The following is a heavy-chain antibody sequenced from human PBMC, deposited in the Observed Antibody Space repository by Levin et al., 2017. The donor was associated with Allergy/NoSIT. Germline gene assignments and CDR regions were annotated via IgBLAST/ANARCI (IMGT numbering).Heavy chain of an antibody. CDR2: IYYSGTT. Sequence: SETLSLTCTVSGGSISSADYYWSWIRQPPGKGLEWIGYIYYSGTTYYNPSLKSRVDISVDTSKNQFSLKMGSVTAADTAVYYCARAVYGSNSGWCLDFWGQGTLVTVSS. CDR1: GGSISSADYY. D-gene: IGHD6-19*01. V-gene: IGHV4-30-4*01. CDR3: ARAVYGSNSGWCLDF. J-gene: IGHJ4*02.